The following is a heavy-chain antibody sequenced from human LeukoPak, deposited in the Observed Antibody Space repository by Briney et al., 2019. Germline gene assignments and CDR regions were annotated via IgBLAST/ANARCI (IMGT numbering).Heavy chain of an antibody. D-gene: IGHD3-22*01. V-gene: IGHV3-21*04. CDR2: ISRSSNYI. CDR3: AKGGYLSSGYYGDYFDY. Sequence: GGSLRLSCAASGFTFSTYFMSWVRQAPGKGLEWVSSISRSSNYIYYADSLKGRFTISRDNAKNSLYLQMNSLRAEDTALYYCAKGGYLSSGYYGDYFDYWGQGTLVTVSS. J-gene: IGHJ4*02. CDR1: GFTFSTYF.